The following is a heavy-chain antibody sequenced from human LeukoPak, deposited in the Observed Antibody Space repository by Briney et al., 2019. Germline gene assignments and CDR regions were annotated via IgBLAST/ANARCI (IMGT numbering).Heavy chain of an antibody. V-gene: IGHV4-61*02. CDR1: GDSFSSGDYD. CDR3: ARVRRYTISGVITYYYYYMDV. D-gene: IGHD3-3*01. J-gene: IGHJ6*03. Sequence: SQTLSLTCTVSGDSFSSGDYDWSWIRQPAGKGLEWIGRIYANGNINYNPSLSSRATLSVDTSKNQFSLRLSSVTAADTAVYYCARVRRYTISGVITYYYYYMDVWGKGTTVTVSS. CDR2: IYANGNI.